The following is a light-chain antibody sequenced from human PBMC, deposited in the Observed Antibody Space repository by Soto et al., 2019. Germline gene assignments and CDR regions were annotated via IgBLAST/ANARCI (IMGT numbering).Light chain of an antibody. J-gene: IGKJ1*01. CDR2: RAS. CDR3: QQYNSYSS. Sequence: IQMTQSPATLSVSPGERATLSCRASQTIYSNVAWYQQRPGQAPRLLIYRASARATGIPARFSGSGSGTEFTLTISSLQPDDFATYYCQQYNSYSSFGQGTKVDI. CDR1: QTIYSN. V-gene: IGKV3-15*01.